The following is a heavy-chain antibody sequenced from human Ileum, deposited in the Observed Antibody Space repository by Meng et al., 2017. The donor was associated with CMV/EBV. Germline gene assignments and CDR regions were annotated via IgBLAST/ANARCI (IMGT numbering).Heavy chain of an antibody. CDR2: IKSDGRNT. CDR1: GFISSISW. J-gene: IGHJ4*02. Sequence: VLLVESEGGLVKPGESLRRSCVASGFISSISWMHWVRQVPVKGLVCVSRIKSDGRNTDYADSVKGRFTVSRDNSKNTLYLQMNSLRAEDTAIYYCARGLGAYDYWGQGTLVTVSS. CDR3: ARGLGAYDY. V-gene: IGHV3-74*02. D-gene: IGHD3-16*01.